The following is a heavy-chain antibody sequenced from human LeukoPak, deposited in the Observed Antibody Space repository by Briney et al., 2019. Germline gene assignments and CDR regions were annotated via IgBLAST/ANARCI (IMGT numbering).Heavy chain of an antibody. Sequence: SETLSLTCAVYGDSFSGFYWSWIRQPPGKGLEWIGEINHSESTNYNPSLKSRVTISADTSKNQFSLRLSSVTAADTAVYYCARGPLGYCSSSSCHGPDYWGQGTLVTVSS. J-gene: IGHJ4*02. CDR3: ARGPLGYCSSSSCHGPDY. V-gene: IGHV4-34*01. D-gene: IGHD2-2*01. CDR2: INHSEST. CDR1: GDSFSGFY.